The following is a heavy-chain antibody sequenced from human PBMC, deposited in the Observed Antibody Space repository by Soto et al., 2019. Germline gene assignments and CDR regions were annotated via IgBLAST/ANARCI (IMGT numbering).Heavy chain of an antibody. CDR1: GGSISSSSYY. V-gene: IGHV4-39*01. CDR3: ARHYYDFWRNDRTNEYYFDY. D-gene: IGHD3-3*01. J-gene: IGHJ4*02. CDR2: IYYSGST. Sequence: QLQLQESGPGLVKPSETLSLTCTVSGGSISSSSYYWGWIRQPPGKGLEWIGSIYYSGSTYYNPSLKSRVTISVDTSKNQFSLKLSSVTAADTAVYYCARHYYDFWRNDRTNEYYFDYWGQGTLVTVSS.